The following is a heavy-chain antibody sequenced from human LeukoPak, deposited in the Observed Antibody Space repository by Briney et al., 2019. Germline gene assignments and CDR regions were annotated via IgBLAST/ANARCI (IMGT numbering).Heavy chain of an antibody. V-gene: IGHV3-48*01. CDR3: ASSGYSNAFDI. D-gene: IGHD3-22*01. CDR1: GFTFSSYS. Sequence: GGSLRLSCAASGFTFSSYSMNWVRQAPGKGLEWVSYISSSSSTIYYADSVKGRFTISRDNAKNSLYLQMNSLRAEDTAAYYCASSGYSNAFDIWGHGTMVTVSS. J-gene: IGHJ3*02. CDR2: ISSSSSTI.